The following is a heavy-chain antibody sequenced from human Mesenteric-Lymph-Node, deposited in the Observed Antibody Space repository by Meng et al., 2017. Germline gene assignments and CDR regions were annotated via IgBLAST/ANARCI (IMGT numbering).Heavy chain of an antibody. CDR1: GGSISSNNW. CDR2: IYHSGTT. CDR3: ARVLSYGDYEGGWWFDP. J-gene: IGHJ5*02. D-gene: IGHD4-17*01. V-gene: IGHV4-4*02. Sequence: VQLQESGPGLVKPSGTRSLTCAVSGGSISSNNWWSWVRQSPGKGLEVIGEIYHSGTTNYNPSLKSRVTISIDKSKNQFSLKLNSVTDADTAVYYCARVLSYGDYEGGWWFDPWGQGTLVTVSS.